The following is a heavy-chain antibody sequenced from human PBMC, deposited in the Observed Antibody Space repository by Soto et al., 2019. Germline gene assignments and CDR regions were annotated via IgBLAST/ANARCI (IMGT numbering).Heavy chain of an antibody. D-gene: IGHD2-2*03. CDR1: GGSISSSNW. CDR3: ARDRVGVDIVVVPAAAPGDPKPEGLGGAFDI. V-gene: IGHV4-4*02. Sequence: GSLRLSCAVSGGSISSSNWWSWVRQPPGKGLEWIGEIYHSGSTNYNPSLKSRVTISVSKSKNQFSLKLSSVTAADTAVYYCARDRVGVDIVVVPAAAPGDPKPEGLGGAFDIWGQGTMVTVSS. CDR2: IYHSGST. J-gene: IGHJ3*02.